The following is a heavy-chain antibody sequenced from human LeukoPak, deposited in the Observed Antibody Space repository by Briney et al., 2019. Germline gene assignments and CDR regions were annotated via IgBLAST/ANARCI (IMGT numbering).Heavy chain of an antibody. CDR2: IYYSGST. D-gene: IGHD5-24*01. V-gene: IGHV4-59*01. Sequence: KPSETLSLTCTVSGGSISSYYWSWIRQPPGKGLEWIGYIYYSGSTNYNPSLKSRVTISVDTSKNQFSLKLSSVTAADTAVYYCARDGDGSGVAKYWGQGTLVTVSS. CDR1: GGSISSYY. J-gene: IGHJ4*02. CDR3: ARDGDGSGVAKY.